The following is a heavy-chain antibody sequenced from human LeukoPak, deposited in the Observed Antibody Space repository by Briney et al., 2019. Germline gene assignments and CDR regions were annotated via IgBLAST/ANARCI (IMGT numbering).Heavy chain of an antibody. V-gene: IGHV3-21*01. CDR3: ARGSAANYGMDV. Sequence: GGSLRLSCAASGFTFSSYSMNWVRQAPGKGLEWVSSISSSSSYIYYADSVKGRFTISRDNAKNSLYLQMNSPRAEDTAVYYCARGSAANYGMDVWGQGTTVTVSS. CDR2: ISSSSSYI. J-gene: IGHJ6*02. CDR1: GFTFSSYS. D-gene: IGHD2-2*01.